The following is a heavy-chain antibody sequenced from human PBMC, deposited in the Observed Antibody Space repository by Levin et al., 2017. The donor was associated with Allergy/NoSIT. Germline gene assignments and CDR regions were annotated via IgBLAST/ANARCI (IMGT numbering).Heavy chain of an antibody. CDR3: ARDPDGDYAYYGMDV. D-gene: IGHD4-17*01. Sequence: TSETLSLTCTVSGGSISSGGYYWSWIRQHPGKGLEWIGYIYYSGSTYYNPSLKSRVTISADTSKNQFSLKLSSVTAADTAVYYCARDPDGDYAYYGMDVWGQGTTVTVSS. J-gene: IGHJ6*02. CDR1: GGSISSGGYY. CDR2: IYYSGST. V-gene: IGHV4-31*03.